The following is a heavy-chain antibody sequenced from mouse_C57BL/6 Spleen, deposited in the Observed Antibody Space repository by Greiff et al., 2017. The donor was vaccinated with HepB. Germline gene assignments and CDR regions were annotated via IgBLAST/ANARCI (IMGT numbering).Heavy chain of an antibody. D-gene: IGHD2-4*01. Sequence: VQLQQSGPELVKPGASVKIPCKASGYTFTDYNMDWVKQSHGKSLEWIGDINPNNGGTIYNQKFKGKATLTVDKSSSTAYMELRSLTSEDTAVYDCASRVITTWGYWYFDVWGTGTTVTVSS. J-gene: IGHJ1*03. CDR1: GYTFTDYN. CDR3: ASRVITTWGYWYFDV. CDR2: INPNNGGT. V-gene: IGHV1-18*01.